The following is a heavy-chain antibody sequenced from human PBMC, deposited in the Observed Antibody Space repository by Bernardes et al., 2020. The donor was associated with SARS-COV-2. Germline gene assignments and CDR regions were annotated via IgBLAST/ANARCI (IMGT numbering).Heavy chain of an antibody. CDR2: IYWDDDK. CDR1: GFSLSTSGLG. V-gene: IGHV2-5*02. CDR3: ARWFGMITRAWFDP. D-gene: IGHD3-16*01. J-gene: IGHJ5*02. Sequence: SGPTLVQPTQTLTLTCTFSGFSLSTSGLGVGWIRQPPGKALEWLALIYWDDDKRYSPSLKSRLSITKDTSKNQVVLTMTNMDPVDTATYYCARWFGMITRAWFDPWGQGTLVTVSS.